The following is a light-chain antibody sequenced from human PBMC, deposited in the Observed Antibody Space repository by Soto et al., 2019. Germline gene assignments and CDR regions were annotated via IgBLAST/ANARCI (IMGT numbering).Light chain of an antibody. CDR3: QHYNSYSEA. J-gene: IGKJ1*01. V-gene: IGKV1-5*01. CDR2: DAS. CDR1: QSVSGW. Sequence: DIQMTQSPSTLSASVGDTGTVTCRASQSVSGWLAWYQQKPGEAPKXMIYDASALPRGVPSRFSGSGSGTECTLTISSLQPDDVATYYCQHYNSYSEAFGQGTKVDIK.